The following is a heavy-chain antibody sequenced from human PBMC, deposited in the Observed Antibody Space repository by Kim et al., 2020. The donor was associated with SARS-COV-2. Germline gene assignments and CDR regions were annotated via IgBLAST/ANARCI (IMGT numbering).Heavy chain of an antibody. J-gene: IGHJ4*02. V-gene: IGHV3-23*01. CDR3: AKGVKAYDYVWGSYRGYSFDY. D-gene: IGHD3-16*02. CDR2: ISGSGGST. Sequence: GGSLRLSCAASGFTFSSYAMSWVRQAPGKGLEWVSAISGSGGSTYYADSVKGRFTISRDNSKNTLYLQMNSLRAEDTAVYYCAKGVKAYDYVWGSYRGYSFDYWGQGTLVTVSS. CDR1: GFTFSSYA.